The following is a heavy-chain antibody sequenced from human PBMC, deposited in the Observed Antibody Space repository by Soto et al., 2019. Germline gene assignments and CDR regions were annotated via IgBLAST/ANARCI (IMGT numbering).Heavy chain of an antibody. CDR2: ISAYNGNT. V-gene: IGHV1-18*01. J-gene: IGHJ6*02. CDR1: GYTFTSYG. Sequence: ASVKVSCKASGYTFTSYGISWVRQAPGQGLEWMGWISAYNGNTNYAQKLQGRVTMTTDTSTSTAYMELRSLRSDDTAVYYCARHTSIAVAGTKMERSYGMDVWGQGTTVTVSS. D-gene: IGHD6-19*01. CDR3: ARHTSIAVAGTKMERSYGMDV.